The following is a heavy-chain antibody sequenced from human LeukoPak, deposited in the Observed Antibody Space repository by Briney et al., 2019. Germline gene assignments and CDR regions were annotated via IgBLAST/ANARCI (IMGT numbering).Heavy chain of an antibody. D-gene: IGHD2-8*02. V-gene: IGHV3-74*01. CDR3: ASTILGDAFDI. CDR2: ISTDGFST. Sequence: GGSLRLSRAASGFTFSSYWMHWVRHARGKGLVWVSRISTDGFSTIYVDSVKGRFTISRDNAKNTLYLQMSSLRAEDTAVYYCASTILGDAFDIWGQGTMVTVSS. J-gene: IGHJ3*02. CDR1: GFTFSSYW.